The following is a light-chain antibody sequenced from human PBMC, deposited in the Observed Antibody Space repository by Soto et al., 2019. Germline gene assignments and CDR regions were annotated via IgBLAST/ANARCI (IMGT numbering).Light chain of an antibody. V-gene: IGKV3-20*01. J-gene: IGKJ1*01. CDR1: PRVNGNY. Sequence: PGDTATISCRANPRVNGNYLAWYQRKPGQAPRLLIYGASNRATDFPYRLSASGSGTDFTLTITRLGEEDFAVYYCQQYNSTPPTFGQGTKVEVK. CDR2: GAS. CDR3: QQYNSTPPT.